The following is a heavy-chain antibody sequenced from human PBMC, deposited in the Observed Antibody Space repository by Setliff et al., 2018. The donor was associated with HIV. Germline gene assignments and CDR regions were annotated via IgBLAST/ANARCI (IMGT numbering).Heavy chain of an antibody. CDR3: ARALQDWLLLGGYYYGMDV. Sequence: PGGSLRLSCAASGFTFDDYGMSWVRQAPGKGLEWVSGINWNGGSTGYADSVKGRFTISRDNAKNSLYLQMNSLRAEDTALYYCARALQDWLLLGGYYYGMDVWGQGTTVTVSS. D-gene: IGHD3-9*01. CDR1: GFTFDDYG. J-gene: IGHJ6*02. CDR2: INWNGGST. V-gene: IGHV3-20*04.